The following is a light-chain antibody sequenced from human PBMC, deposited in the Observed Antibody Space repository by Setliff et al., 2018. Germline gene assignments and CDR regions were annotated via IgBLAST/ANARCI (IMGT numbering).Light chain of an antibody. CDR3: AAWDDSLSGWV. Sequence: QSALTQPPSASGTPGQRVTISCSGSSSNIGSNYVYWYQQLPGTAPKLLVYRNNQRPSGDPDRFSGSKSGTSASLAISGLRSEDEADYYCAAWDDSLSGWVFGGGTQLTVL. CDR2: RNN. CDR1: SSNIGSNY. J-gene: IGLJ3*02. V-gene: IGLV1-47*01.